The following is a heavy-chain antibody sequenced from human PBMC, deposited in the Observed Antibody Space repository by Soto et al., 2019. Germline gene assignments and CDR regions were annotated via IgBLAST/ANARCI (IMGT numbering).Heavy chain of an antibody. CDR1: GGTFSSYA. Sequence: SVKVSCKASGGTFSSYAISWVRQAPGQGLEWMGGIIPIFGTANYAQKFQGRVTITADESTSTAYMELSSLRSEDTAVYYCARGGGYNYGNWCDPWGQGTLVTVSS. CDR3: ARGGGYNYGNWCDP. J-gene: IGHJ5*01. V-gene: IGHV1-69*13. CDR2: IIPIFGTA. D-gene: IGHD5-12*01.